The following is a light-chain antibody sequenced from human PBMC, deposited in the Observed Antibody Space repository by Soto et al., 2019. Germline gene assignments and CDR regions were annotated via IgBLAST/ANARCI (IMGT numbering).Light chain of an antibody. J-gene: IGKJ4*01. V-gene: IGKV3-15*01. CDR3: QQFSSYPLT. Sequence: EIVMTQSPATLSVSPGERATLSCRASQSISSNLAWYQQKPGQAPRLLIYGASTRATGIPARFSGSGSGTEFSLTITGLQPDDFAVYYCQQFSSYPLTFGGGTKVDIK. CDR2: GAS. CDR1: QSISSN.